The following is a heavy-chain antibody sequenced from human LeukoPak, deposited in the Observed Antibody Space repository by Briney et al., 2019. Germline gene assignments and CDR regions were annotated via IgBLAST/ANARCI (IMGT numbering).Heavy chain of an antibody. Sequence: TGWSLRLSCATSGVTFTTYTMNWVRQAPGNPLDVVSSILGDGRKYYIESVQGRFAIYRDTRTNTLYLQMDSLRVEDTAIYYCAKDLKPDGKWEIDYWGQSTLVTVSS. CDR3: AKDLKPDGKWEIDY. J-gene: IGHJ1*01. D-gene: IGHD1-26*01. CDR2: ILGDGRK. CDR1: GVTFTTYT. V-gene: IGHV3-23*01.